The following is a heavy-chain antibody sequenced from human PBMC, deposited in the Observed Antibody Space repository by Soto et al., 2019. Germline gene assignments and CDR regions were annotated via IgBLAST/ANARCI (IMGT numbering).Heavy chain of an antibody. CDR2: IYTSGST. CDR1: GGSISSYY. V-gene: IGHV4-4*07. J-gene: IGHJ6*02. D-gene: IGHD1-26*01. Sequence: SDTLSLTCTVSGGSISSYYWSWIRQPAGKGLEWIGRIYTSGSTNYNPSLKSRVTMSLDTSKYHYSLKLSYVTAADTAVYYCARGIVGVHYSIDVWGQGTTVTVSS. CDR3: ARGIVGVHYSIDV.